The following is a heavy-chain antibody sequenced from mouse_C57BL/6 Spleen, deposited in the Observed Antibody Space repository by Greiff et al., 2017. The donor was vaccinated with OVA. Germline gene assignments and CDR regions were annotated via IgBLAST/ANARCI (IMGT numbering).Heavy chain of an antibody. CDR3: ARAGGLTVDY. CDR2: INPSSGYT. V-gene: IGHV1-4*01. J-gene: IGHJ2*01. D-gene: IGHD4-1*01. Sequence: QVQLQQSGAELARPGASVTMSCKASGYTFTSYTMHWVKQRPGQGLEWIGYINPSSGYTKYNQKFKDKATFTADKSSSTAYMQLSRLTSEDSAVYDCARAGGLTVDYWGQGTTLTVAS. CDR1: GYTFTSYT.